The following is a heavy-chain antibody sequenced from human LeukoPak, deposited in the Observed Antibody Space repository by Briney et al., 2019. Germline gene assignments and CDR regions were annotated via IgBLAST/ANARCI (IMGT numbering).Heavy chain of an antibody. J-gene: IGHJ4*02. V-gene: IGHV4-39*07. Sequence: SETLSLTCTVSGGSISSSSYYWGWIRQPPGKGLEWIGSIYYSGSTYYNPSLKSRVTISVDTSKNQFSLKLSSVTAADTAVYYCASAYDSRNHYWGQGTLVTVSS. D-gene: IGHD3-22*01. CDR1: GGSISSSSYY. CDR2: IYYSGST. CDR3: ASAYDSRNHY.